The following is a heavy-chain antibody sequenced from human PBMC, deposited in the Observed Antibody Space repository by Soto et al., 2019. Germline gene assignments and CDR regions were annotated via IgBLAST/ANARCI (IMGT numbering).Heavy chain of an antibody. CDR2: IWYDGSNK. J-gene: IGHJ6*02. Sequence: QVQLVESGGGVVQPGRSLRLSCAASGFTFSSYGMHWVRQAPGKGLEWVAVIWYDGSNKYYADSVKGRFTISRDNSKNTLYLQMKILRAEETAVYYCARGRPGGSSSWDYSGMDVWGQWTTVTVSS. D-gene: IGHD6-13*01. V-gene: IGHV3-33*01. CDR3: ARGRPGGSSSWDYSGMDV. CDR1: GFTFSSYG.